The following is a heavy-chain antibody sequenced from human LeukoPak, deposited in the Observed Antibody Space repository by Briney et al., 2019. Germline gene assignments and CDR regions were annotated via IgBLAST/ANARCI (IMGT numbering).Heavy chain of an antibody. V-gene: IGHV3-30*02. D-gene: IGHD4-17*01. CDR2: IRYDESNT. Sequence: GGSLRLSCAASGFIFSDFGIHWVRQTPDKGLEWVAFIRYDESNTCYGDSVKGRFTISRDTSRNTVYLQMNSLRAEDTAVYYCARGLTYGPYINFDYWGQGTLVTVSS. J-gene: IGHJ4*02. CDR3: ARGLTYGPYINFDY. CDR1: GFIFSDFG.